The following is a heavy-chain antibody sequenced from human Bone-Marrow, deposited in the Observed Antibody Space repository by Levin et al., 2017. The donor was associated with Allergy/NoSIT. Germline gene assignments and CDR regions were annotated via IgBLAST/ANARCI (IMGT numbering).Heavy chain of an antibody. CDR2: LNPNSANT. CDR1: GYAFTTYD. V-gene: IGHV1-8*01. Sequence: ASVKVSCKASGYAFTTYDINWVRQAPGQGLEWVGWLNPNSANTAFAQKFQGRVTMTMNTSISTAYMELSSLRSEDTALYYCARGRGSSNGWYYGGLDSWGQGTRVTVSS. CDR3: ARGRGSSNGWYYGGLDS. J-gene: IGHJ4*02. D-gene: IGHD6-19*01.